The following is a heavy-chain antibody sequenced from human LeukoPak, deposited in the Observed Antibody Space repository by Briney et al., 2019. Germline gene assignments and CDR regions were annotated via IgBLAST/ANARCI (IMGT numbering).Heavy chain of an antibody. CDR2: IYTSGSS. CDR3: ARDPNYYDSSGPYFDY. V-gene: IGHV4-4*07. J-gene: IGHJ4*02. CDR1: GGSISSYY. Sequence: SETLSLTCTVSGGSISSYYWSWIRQPAGKGLEWIGRIYTSGSSNYNPSLKSRVTMSVDTSKNQFSLKLSSVTAADTAVYYCARDPNYYDSSGPYFDYWGQGTLVTVSS. D-gene: IGHD3-22*01.